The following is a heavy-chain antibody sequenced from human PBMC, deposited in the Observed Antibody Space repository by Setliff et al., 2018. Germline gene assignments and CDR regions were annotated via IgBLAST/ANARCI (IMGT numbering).Heavy chain of an antibody. CDR2: IYHDGRA. Sequence: SETLSLTCAVSGLSISGEYYWGWIRQPPGGGPEWIGIIYHDGRAYYSTSLKSRVNLSLDMSKTQFSLHLNSVTAADTAVYYCMRQVGGGLWYFDYWGQGILGTVSS. CDR3: MRQVGGGLWYFDY. J-gene: IGHJ4*02. CDR1: GLSISGEYY. V-gene: IGHV4-38-2*01. D-gene: IGHD2-15*01.